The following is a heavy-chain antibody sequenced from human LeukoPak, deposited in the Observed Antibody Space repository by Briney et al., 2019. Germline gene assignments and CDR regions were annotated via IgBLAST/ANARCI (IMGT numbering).Heavy chain of an antibody. CDR1: GLSFEHYF. Sequence: SETLSLTCTVSGLSFEHYFWSWIRQPPGRGLEWVGYVYYSGSTDHSPSLESRLTISADTSKNQFSLKLRSVTAADTAVYYCASHRRSHGSEYWGQGTLVTVSS. D-gene: IGHD3-10*01. J-gene: IGHJ4*02. CDR2: VYYSGST. CDR3: ASHRRSHGSEY. V-gene: IGHV4-59*08.